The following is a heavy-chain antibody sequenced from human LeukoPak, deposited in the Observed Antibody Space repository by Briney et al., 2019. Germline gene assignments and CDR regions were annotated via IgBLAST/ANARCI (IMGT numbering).Heavy chain of an antibody. J-gene: IGHJ4*02. CDR1: GASFSGYY. CDR3: ARKGPFGGYAVNCIDY. V-gene: IGHV4-34*01. Sequence: SETLSLTCAVYGASFSGYYWSWIRQPPGKGLEWLGEINHSGSTNYNPSLKSRVTISVDTSKNQFSLKLSSVTAADTDVYYCARKGPFGGYAVNCIDYWGQGTLVTVSS. CDR2: INHSGST. D-gene: IGHD5-12*01.